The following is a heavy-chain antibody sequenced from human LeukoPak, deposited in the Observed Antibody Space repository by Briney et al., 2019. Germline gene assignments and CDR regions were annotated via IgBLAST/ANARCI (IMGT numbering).Heavy chain of an antibody. CDR3: AKAHGTYYYDSSGRNWLDP. Sequence: ASVKVSCKASGYIFTCYYFNWVRQAPGQGLEWMGWINPNSGGTNYAQKFQGRVTMTRYTSISTAYMELSRLRSDDTAVYYCAKAHGTYYYDSSGRNWLDPWGQGTLVTVSS. J-gene: IGHJ5*02. CDR1: GYIFTCYY. D-gene: IGHD3-22*01. V-gene: IGHV1-2*02. CDR2: INPNSGGT.